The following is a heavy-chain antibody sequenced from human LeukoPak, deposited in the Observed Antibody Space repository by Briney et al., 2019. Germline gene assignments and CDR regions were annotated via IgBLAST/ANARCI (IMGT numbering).Heavy chain of an antibody. CDR3: ARGPRNDP. J-gene: IGHJ5*02. V-gene: IGHV1-8*01. CDR2: VHPDTGYA. Sequence: GASVKVSCKTSGYPFTTYEINWVRQAAGQGLEWMGWVHPDTGYADYAQKFQGRVTMTSDTSISTAYMELSSLRSDDTAAYFCARGPRNDPWGQGTLVTVSS. D-gene: IGHD1-14*01. CDR1: GYPFTTYE.